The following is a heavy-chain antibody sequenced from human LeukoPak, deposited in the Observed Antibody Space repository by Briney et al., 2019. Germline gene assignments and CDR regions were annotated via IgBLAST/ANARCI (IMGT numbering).Heavy chain of an antibody. J-gene: IGHJ4*02. V-gene: IGHV3-74*01. CDR1: GFTFSSYW. Sequence: PGGSLRLSCAVSGFTFSSYWVHWVRQAPGKGLLWVSRINPDGSSTYYADSVKGRFTISRENAKNTVYLQMNSLRVEDTAVYYCVRGGSEDYWGQGTLVTVSS. CDR3: VRGGSEDY. CDR2: INPDGSST.